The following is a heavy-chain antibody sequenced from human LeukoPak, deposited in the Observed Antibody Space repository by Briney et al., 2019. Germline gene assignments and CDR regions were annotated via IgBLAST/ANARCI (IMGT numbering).Heavy chain of an antibody. CDR3: ARSYGMDV. Sequence: PGGSLRLSCAASGFTFSTYWMHWVRQAPGKGPVWVSRINSDGSSTIYADSMKGRFTISRDNAKSTLYLQMNSLRADDTAVYYCARSYGMDVWGQGTTVTVSS. CDR1: GFTFSTYW. V-gene: IGHV3-74*01. J-gene: IGHJ6*02. CDR2: INSDGSST.